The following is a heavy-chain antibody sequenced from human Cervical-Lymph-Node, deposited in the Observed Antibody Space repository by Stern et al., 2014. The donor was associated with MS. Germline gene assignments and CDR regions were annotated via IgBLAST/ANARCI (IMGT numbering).Heavy chain of an antibody. V-gene: IGHV1-46*01. CDR3: ASGTGSKRPTGNY. CDR2: INPSGDSA. CDR1: GYTFTSHY. D-gene: IGHD3/OR15-3a*01. Sequence: VQLVESGAEVKKPGASVKVSCKAYGYTFTSHYMHWVRQAPGQGLEWVGIINPSGDSASYAPKFQGRVTMTRDTSTSTVYMELSSLRSEDTAVYYCASGTGSKRPTGNYWGQGTLVTVSS. J-gene: IGHJ4*02.